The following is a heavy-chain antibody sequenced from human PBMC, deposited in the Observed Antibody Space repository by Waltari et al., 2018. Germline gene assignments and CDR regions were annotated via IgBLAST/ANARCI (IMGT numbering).Heavy chain of an antibody. D-gene: IGHD6-6*01. V-gene: IGHV3-30*18. CDR1: GFPFSSYG. Sequence: QVQLVESGGGVVQPGRSLSLSCAASGFPFSSYGLHWVRQAPGKGLEWVAVIWYDGSNKYYADSVKGRFTISRDNSKNTLYLQMNSLRAEDTAMYYCAKDQVAARPPYYFDYWGQGTLVTVSS. CDR2: IWYDGSNK. CDR3: AKDQVAARPPYYFDY. J-gene: IGHJ4*02.